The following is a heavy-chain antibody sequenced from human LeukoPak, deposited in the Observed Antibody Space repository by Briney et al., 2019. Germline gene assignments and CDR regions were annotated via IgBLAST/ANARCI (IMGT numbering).Heavy chain of an antibody. Sequence: PSETLSLTCTVSGGSISSYYWSWIRQLPGKGLEWIGYIYYSGSTNYNPSLKSRVTISVDTSKNQFSLKLSSVTAADTAVYYCAGHSSSWANWFDPWGQGTLVTVSS. V-gene: IGHV4-59*01. CDR3: AGHSSSWANWFDP. CDR2: IYYSGST. D-gene: IGHD6-13*01. J-gene: IGHJ5*02. CDR1: GGSISSYY.